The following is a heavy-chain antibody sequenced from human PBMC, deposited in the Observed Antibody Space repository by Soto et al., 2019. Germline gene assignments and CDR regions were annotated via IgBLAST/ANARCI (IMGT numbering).Heavy chain of an antibody. V-gene: IGHV3-30*02. D-gene: IGHD3-22*01. CDR3: AKDRDYYDSSGYYFL. CDR2: IRSNRSNK. J-gene: IGHJ4*02. Sequence: GGSLRLSCAASGFTFSSYSMHWVRQAPGKGLEWVAFIRSNRSNKYYADTVKGRFTISRDNSKNTLYLQMNSLRAEDTAVYYCAKDRDYYDSSGYYFLWGQGTLVTVSS. CDR1: GFTFSSYS.